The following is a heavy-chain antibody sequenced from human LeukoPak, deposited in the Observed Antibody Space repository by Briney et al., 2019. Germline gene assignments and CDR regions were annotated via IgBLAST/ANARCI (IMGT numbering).Heavy chain of an antibody. J-gene: IGHJ5*02. Sequence: SETLSLTCTVSGGSMSSYYWSWIRQPPGKGLEWIGSMYYSGSTYYNPSLQSRVTISVDTSKNQFSLKLNSVTAADTAVYYCARAGSGYYYGWFDPWGQGTLVTVSS. CDR3: ARAGSGYYYGWFDP. CDR1: GGSMSSYY. D-gene: IGHD3-22*01. V-gene: IGHV4-59*05. CDR2: MYYSGST.